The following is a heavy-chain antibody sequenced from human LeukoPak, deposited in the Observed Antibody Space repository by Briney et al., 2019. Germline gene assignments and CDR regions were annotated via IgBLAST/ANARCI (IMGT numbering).Heavy chain of an antibody. CDR3: AKGWGEYDSSGYYLFDY. CDR2: ISGSGGST. Sequence: PGGSLRLSCAASGFTFSSYAMSWVRQAPGKGLEWVSAISGSGGSTYYADSVKGRFTISRDNSKNTLYLQMNSLRAEDTAVYYCAKGWGEYDSSGYYLFDYWGQGTLVTVSS. CDR1: GFTFSSYA. V-gene: IGHV3-23*01. J-gene: IGHJ4*02. D-gene: IGHD3-22*01.